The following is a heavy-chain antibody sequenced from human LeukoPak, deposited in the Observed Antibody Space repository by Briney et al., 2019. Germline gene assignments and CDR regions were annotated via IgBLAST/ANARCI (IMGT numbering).Heavy chain of an antibody. CDR2: ISAYNGNT. J-gene: IGHJ4*02. Sequence: ASVRVSCKASGYTFNTYGISWVRQAPGQGLEWMGWISAYNGNTNYAQKLQGRVTMATDTSTSTAYMELRSLRSDDTAVYYCARGRYSGSYPIDYWGQGTLVTVSS. CDR3: ARGRYSGSYPIDY. D-gene: IGHD1-26*01. CDR1: GYTFNTYG. V-gene: IGHV1-18*01.